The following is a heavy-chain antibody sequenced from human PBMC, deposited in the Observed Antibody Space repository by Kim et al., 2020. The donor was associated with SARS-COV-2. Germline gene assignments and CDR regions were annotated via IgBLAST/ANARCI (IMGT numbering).Heavy chain of an antibody. CDR1: GFTFSSYA. D-gene: IGHD5-18*01. CDR2: ISYDGRNK. Sequence: GGSLRLSCAASGFTFSSYAMHWVRQAPGKGLEWVAVISYDGRNKSYADSVTGRFTISRDNYKNTLYLQMNSLRAEDTAVYYCARDNPPSIYSYGSLRYFDLWGRGTLGTVSS. J-gene: IGHJ2*01. CDR3: ARDNPPSIYSYGSLRYFDL. V-gene: IGHV3-30*04.